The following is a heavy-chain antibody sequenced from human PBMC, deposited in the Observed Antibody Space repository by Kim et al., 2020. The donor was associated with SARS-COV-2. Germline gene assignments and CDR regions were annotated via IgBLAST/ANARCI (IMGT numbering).Heavy chain of an antibody. D-gene: IGHD6-6*01. Sequence: NYAQKLQGRVTMTTDTSTSTAYMELRSLRSDDTAVYYCARDEYSREFDYWGQGTLVTVSS. V-gene: IGHV1-18*01. CDR3: ARDEYSREFDY. J-gene: IGHJ4*02.